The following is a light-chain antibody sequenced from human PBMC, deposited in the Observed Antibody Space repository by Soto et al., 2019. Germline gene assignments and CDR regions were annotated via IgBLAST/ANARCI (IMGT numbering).Light chain of an antibody. Sequence: EIVLTQSPGTLSLSPGERATLSCRASQSVSSSYLAWYQQKPGQAPRLIIYGASSRETGIPDRFSGSGSGTDFTLTISRLEPEDFEVYYCQQYGSSTWTFGQGTKVDIK. J-gene: IGKJ1*01. V-gene: IGKV3-20*01. CDR2: GAS. CDR3: QQYGSSTWT. CDR1: QSVSSSY.